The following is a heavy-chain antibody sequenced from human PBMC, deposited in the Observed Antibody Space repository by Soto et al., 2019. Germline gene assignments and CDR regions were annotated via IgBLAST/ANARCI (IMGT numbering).Heavy chain of an antibody. CDR1: GGPYSKYS. D-gene: IGHD3-22*01. CDR3: ARSLLGDYYDSDGLDN. J-gene: IGHJ4*02. CDR2: IIPIFDIT. V-gene: IGHV1-69*02. Sequence: SVKVSCKASGGPYSKYSISWVRQAPGQGLEWMGRIIPIFDITNYAQKFQGRVTITADKSTSTVYMDLSSLRSEDTAVYYCARSLLGDYYDSDGLDNWGQGTLVTVSS.